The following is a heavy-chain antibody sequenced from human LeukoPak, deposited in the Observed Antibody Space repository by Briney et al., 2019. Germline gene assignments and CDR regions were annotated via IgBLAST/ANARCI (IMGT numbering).Heavy chain of an antibody. Sequence: GGSLRLSCVASGFTFSSYAMGWVRQAPGKRPEWVSSLTDSGGTTYYVDSVKGRFTISRDNSKNTLYLHMNSLRAEDTAMYYCAKKRDAFDIWGQGTVVAVSS. D-gene: IGHD5-24*01. V-gene: IGHV3-23*01. CDR2: LTDSGGTT. CDR3: AKKRDAFDI. J-gene: IGHJ3*02. CDR1: GFTFSSYA.